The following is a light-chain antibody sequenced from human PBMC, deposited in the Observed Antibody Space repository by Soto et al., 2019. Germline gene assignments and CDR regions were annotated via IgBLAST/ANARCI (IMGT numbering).Light chain of an antibody. J-gene: IGKJ1*01. Sequence: EIVLTQSPGTLSLSPGERATLSCRASQSVSSSYLAWYQQKPGQAPRLLIYGASSRATGIPDRFSGSGSGTDFTLPISRLEPDDFSVYYCQQYGSSFTWTFGQGTKVEIK. CDR1: QSVSSSY. CDR2: GAS. CDR3: QQYGSSFTWT. V-gene: IGKV3-20*01.